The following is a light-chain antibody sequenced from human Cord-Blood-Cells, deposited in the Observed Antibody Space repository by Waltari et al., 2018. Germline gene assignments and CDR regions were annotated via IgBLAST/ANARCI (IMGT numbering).Light chain of an antibody. CDR2: DVS. V-gene: IGLV2-14*01. J-gene: IGLJ2*01. CDR3: SSYTSSSTLV. Sequence: QSALTQPASVSGSPGQSITISCTGTSSDVGGYNYVSWSQQHPGKAPKLMIYDVSKRPSGVSNRFSGSNSGNTASLTISGLQAEDEADYYCSSYTSSSTLVFGGGTKLTVL. CDR1: SSDVGGYNY.